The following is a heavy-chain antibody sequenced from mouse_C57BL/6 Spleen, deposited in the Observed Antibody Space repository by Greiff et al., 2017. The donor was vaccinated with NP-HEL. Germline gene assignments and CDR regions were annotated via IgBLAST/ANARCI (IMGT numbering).Heavy chain of an antibody. Sequence: VQLKESGAELVRPGASVKLSCTASGFNIKDDYMHWVKQRPEQGLEWIGWIDPENGDTEYASKFQGKATITADTSSNTAYLQLSSLTSEDTAVYYCTTRFITTVVDYAMDYWGQGTSVTVSS. CDR1: GFNIKDDY. CDR2: IDPENGDT. CDR3: TTRFITTVVDYAMDY. V-gene: IGHV14-4*01. J-gene: IGHJ4*01. D-gene: IGHD1-1*01.